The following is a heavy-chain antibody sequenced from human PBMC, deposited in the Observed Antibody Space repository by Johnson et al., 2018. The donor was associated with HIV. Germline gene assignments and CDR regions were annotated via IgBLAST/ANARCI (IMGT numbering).Heavy chain of an antibody. CDR2: IYSGGNT. V-gene: IGHV3-66*02. CDR1: GFTVSSNY. CDR3: AKARGYSYGGDAFDF. J-gene: IGHJ3*01. Sequence: VQLVESGGGLVQPGGSLRLSCAASGFTVSSNYMSWVRQAPGKGLEWVSVIYSGGNTYYADSVTGRFTISRDNSRNTLYLQMNSLRVEDTAVYYCAKARGYSYGGDAFDFWGQGTMVTVSS. D-gene: IGHD5-18*01.